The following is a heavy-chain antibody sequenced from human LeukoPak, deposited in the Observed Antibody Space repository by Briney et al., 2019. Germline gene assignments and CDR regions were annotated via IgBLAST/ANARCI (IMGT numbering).Heavy chain of an antibody. CDR1: GDSVSSDTAA. J-gene: IGHJ4*02. D-gene: IGHD6-13*01. CDR3: TRQPDQQPASFDS. Sequence: SQTLPLTCAISGDSVSSDTAAWNWIRQSPSRGLEWLGRTYYRSQWGHDFAFFVKNRIRVDADTSRNQFSLHLNSVTPEDTATYYCTRQPDQQPASFDSWGQGTLVTISS. V-gene: IGHV6-1*01. CDR2: TYYRSQWGH.